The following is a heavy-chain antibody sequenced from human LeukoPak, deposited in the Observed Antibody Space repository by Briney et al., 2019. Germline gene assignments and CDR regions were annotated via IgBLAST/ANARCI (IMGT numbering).Heavy chain of an antibody. D-gene: IGHD7-27*01. Sequence: GGSLRLSCAASGFTFDDYAMHWVRQAPGKGLEWVSLISGDGGSTYYADSVKGRFTISRDNSKNSLYLQMNSLRTEHNALYYRAKDNGGYFDYWGQGTLVTVSS. V-gene: IGHV3-43*02. CDR3: AKDNGGYFDY. CDR2: ISGDGGST. J-gene: IGHJ4*02. CDR1: GFTFDDYA.